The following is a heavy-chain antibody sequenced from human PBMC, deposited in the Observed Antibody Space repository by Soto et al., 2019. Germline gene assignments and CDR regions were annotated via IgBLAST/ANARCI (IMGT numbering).Heavy chain of an antibody. CDR3: AREGEIAAAILSSHNWFDP. CDR1: GYTFTSYY. D-gene: IGHD2-2*02. J-gene: IGHJ5*02. Sequence: ASVKVSCKASGYTFTSYYMHWVRQAPGQGLEWMGIINPSGGSTSYAQKFQGRVTMTRDTSTSTVYMELRSLRSDDTAVYYCAREGEIAAAILSSHNWFDPWGQGTLVTVSS. V-gene: IGHV1-46*01. CDR2: INPSGGST.